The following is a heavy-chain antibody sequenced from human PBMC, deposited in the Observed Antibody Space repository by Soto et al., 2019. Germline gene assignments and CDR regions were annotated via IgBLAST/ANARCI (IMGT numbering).Heavy chain of an antibody. Sequence: VQLVESGGGVVQPGRSLRLSCAASGSTFRYYGMNWVRQAPGKGPEWGAVIWYDGSSKYYAESVKGRFSISRDNSKNTLYLNMNSLRTEDTAVYYCARDGGSHGPAYFASWGQGSQVIVSS. J-gene: IGHJ4*02. CDR1: GSTFRYYG. CDR3: ARDGGSHGPAYFAS. CDR2: IWYDGSSK. V-gene: IGHV3-33*01. D-gene: IGHD3-16*01.